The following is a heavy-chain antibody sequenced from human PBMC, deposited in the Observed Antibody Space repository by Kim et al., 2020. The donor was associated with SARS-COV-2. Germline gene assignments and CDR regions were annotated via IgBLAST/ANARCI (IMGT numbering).Heavy chain of an antibody. Sequence: YHPSLKSRVSISVDTSKNQFSLKLSSVTAADTAVYYCARPGPVGWAFDIWGQGTMVTVSS. V-gene: IGHV4-39*01. J-gene: IGHJ3*02. D-gene: IGHD6-19*01. CDR3: ARPGPVGWAFDI.